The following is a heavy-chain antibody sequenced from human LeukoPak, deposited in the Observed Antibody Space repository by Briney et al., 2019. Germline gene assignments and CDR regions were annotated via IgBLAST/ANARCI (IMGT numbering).Heavy chain of an antibody. CDR2: ISSSSTYI. Sequence: GGSLRLSCAASGFTFSSYSTNWVRQAPGEGLEWVSSISSSSTYIYYADSMKGRFTISRDNAKNSLYLQMNSLRAEDTAVYYRARGAGDLDHWGQGTLVTVSS. D-gene: IGHD7-27*01. CDR3: ARGAGDLDH. CDR1: GFTFSSYS. J-gene: IGHJ4*02. V-gene: IGHV3-21*01.